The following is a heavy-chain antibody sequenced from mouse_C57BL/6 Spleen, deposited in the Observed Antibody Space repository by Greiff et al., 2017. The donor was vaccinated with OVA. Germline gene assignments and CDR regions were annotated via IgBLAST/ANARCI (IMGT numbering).Heavy chain of an antibody. J-gene: IGHJ2*01. D-gene: IGHD2-12*01. Sequence: EVQLQQSGPELVKPGASVKISCKASGYSFTGYYMHWVKQSHGKSLEWIGHIYPYNGDTCYNQKFKGKATLTVDKSSSTAYMELLSLTSEDSAVYYCARAFYVTSFDDWGQGTTLTVSS. CDR1: GYSFTGYY. CDR2: IYPYNGDT. CDR3: ARAFYVTSFDD. V-gene: IGHV1-31*01.